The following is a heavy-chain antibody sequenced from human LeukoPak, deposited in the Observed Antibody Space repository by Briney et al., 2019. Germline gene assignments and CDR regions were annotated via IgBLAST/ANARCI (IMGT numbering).Heavy chain of an antibody. CDR3: AKTHSTVTAPYYYGMDV. V-gene: IGHV3-23*01. J-gene: IGHJ6*02. Sequence: GGSLRLSCTASRFTFSSYAMSWVRQAPGKGLEWVSAISGSGGSTYYADSVKGRFTISRDNSKNTLYLQMNSLRAEDTAVYYCAKTHSTVTAPYYYGMDVWGQGTTVTVSS. D-gene: IGHD4-17*01. CDR2: ISGSGGST. CDR1: RFTFSSYA.